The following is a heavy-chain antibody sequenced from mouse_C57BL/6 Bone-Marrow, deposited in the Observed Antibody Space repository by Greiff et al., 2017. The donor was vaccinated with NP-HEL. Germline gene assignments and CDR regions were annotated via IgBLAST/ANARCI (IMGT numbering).Heavy chain of an antibody. CDR3: ARRITTVVATYYAMDY. V-gene: IGHV1-64*01. D-gene: IGHD1-1*01. Sequence: QVQLQQPGAELVKPGASVKLSCKASGYTFTSYWMHWVKQRPGQGLEWIGMIHPNSGSTNYNEKFKSKATLTVDKSSSTAYMQLRSLTSEDSAVYYCARRITTVVATYYAMDYWGQGTSVTVSS. J-gene: IGHJ4*01. CDR1: GYTFTSYW. CDR2: IHPNSGST.